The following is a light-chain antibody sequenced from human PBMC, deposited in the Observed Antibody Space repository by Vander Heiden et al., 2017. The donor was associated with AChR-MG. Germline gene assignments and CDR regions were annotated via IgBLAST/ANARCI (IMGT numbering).Light chain of an antibody. Sequence: QSALTQPRSVSGSPGQSVTISCTGTRSDVGIYNYVSWYQQYPGKAPKVMIYDVNKRPSGVPDRFSGSKSGYTASLTISGLQAEDEADYYCCSYAGSYVFGGGTKLTVL. CDR1: RSDVGIYNY. J-gene: IGLJ2*01. V-gene: IGLV2-11*01. CDR3: CSYAGSYV. CDR2: DVN.